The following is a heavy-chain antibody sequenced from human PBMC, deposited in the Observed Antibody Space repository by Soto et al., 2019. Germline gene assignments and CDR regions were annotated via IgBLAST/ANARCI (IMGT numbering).Heavy chain of an antibody. D-gene: IGHD3-3*01. CDR1: GGTFSSYA. CDR3: ARGPVLRFLEWYN. V-gene: IGHV1-69*13. J-gene: IGHJ4*02. CDR2: IIPIFGTA. Sequence: SVKVSCKASGGTFSSYAISWVRQAPGQGLEWMGGIIPIFGTANYAQKFQGRVTITADESTSTAYMELSSLRSEDTAVYYCARGPVLRFLEWYNRGQGTLVTVSS.